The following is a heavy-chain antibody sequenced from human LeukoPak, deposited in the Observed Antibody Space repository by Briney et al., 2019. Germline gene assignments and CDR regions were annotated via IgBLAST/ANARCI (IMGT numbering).Heavy chain of an antibody. V-gene: IGHV3-30*02. CDR2: IRYDGSDK. Sequence: PGGSLRLSCAASGFTFSSYGMHWVRQAPGKGLEWVSFIRYDGSDKYYADSVRGRFTISRDNSKNTLYLQMNSLRAEDTAVYYCAKDTSSIGYYFHSPLDYWGQGTLVTVSS. D-gene: IGHD3-22*01. CDR3: AKDTSSIGYYFHSPLDY. CDR1: GFTFSSYG. J-gene: IGHJ4*02.